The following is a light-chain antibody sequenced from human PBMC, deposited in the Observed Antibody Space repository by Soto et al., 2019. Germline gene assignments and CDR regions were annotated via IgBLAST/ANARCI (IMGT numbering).Light chain of an antibody. Sequence: NFMLTQPNSVSESPGKTVTISCTRSSGSIASNYVQWYQQRPGSAPTTVIYEDNQRPSGVPDRFSGSIDSSSNSASLTISGLKTEDEADYYCQSYDSSIYVVFGGGTKVTVL. V-gene: IGLV6-57*03. CDR1: SGSIASNY. CDR2: EDN. J-gene: IGLJ2*01. CDR3: QSYDSSIYVV.